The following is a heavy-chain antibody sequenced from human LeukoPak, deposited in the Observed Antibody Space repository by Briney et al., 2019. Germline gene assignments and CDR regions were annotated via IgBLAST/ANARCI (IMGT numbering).Heavy chain of an antibody. J-gene: IGHJ3*02. Sequence: GGSLRLSCAASGFTFNIYSMNWVRQAPGKGLEWVSSISSSTTYIFYADSVKGRFTISRDNAKNSLYLQMNSLRAEDTAVYYCARDLSPTSPLDAFDIWGQGTMVTVSS. CDR1: GFTFNIYS. D-gene: IGHD2-2*01. CDR3: ARDLSPTSPLDAFDI. CDR2: ISSSTTYI. V-gene: IGHV3-21*01.